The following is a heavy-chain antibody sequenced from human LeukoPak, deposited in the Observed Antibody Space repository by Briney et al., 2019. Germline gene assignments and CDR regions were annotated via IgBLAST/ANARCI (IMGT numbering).Heavy chain of an antibody. CDR1: GFIVSSNY. CDR3: ARDQYVSVRVRLGVLDI. V-gene: IGHV3-66*01. J-gene: IGHJ3*02. Sequence: PGRSLRLSCVVSGFIVSSNYMNWVRQAPGKGLEWVSVIYTGGSTYYADSVKGRFTISRDNSKNTLYLQMNSLTAEDTAVYYCARDQYVSVRVRLGVLDIWGQGTMVTVSS. D-gene: IGHD3-10*01. CDR2: IYTGGST.